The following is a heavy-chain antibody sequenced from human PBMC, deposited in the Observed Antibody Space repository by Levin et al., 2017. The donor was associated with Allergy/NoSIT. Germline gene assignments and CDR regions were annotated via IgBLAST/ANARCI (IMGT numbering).Heavy chain of an antibody. CDR2: IRPIFETR. D-gene: IGHD3-9*01. V-gene: IGHV1-69*01. CDR3: TTAKNILTGYYKNDAFDM. Sequence: KISCKASGGTFSSYAINWVRQAPGQGLEWMGGIRPIFETRNYGQEFQGRVTITADESTSTAYMELSSLRSEDTAVYYCTTAKNILTGYYKNDAFDMWGQGTMVTVSS. CDR1: GGTFSSYA. J-gene: IGHJ3*02.